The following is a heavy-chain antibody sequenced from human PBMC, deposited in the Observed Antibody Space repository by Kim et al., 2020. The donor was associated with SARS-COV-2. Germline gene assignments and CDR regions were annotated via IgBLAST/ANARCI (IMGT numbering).Heavy chain of an antibody. Sequence: GGSLRLSCVVSGFTFDNYAMTWVRQAPGKGLEWVSAMSGSGGTTYYAYSVKGRFTISRDNSKNKLYLQMSSLRAEDSAVYYCAKDSKYGGFYWGDMDVWGQGTTVTVSS. D-gene: IGHD3-22*01. J-gene: IGHJ6*02. V-gene: IGHV3-23*01. CDR3: AKDSKYGGFYWGDMDV. CDR2: MSGSGGTT. CDR1: GFTFDNYA.